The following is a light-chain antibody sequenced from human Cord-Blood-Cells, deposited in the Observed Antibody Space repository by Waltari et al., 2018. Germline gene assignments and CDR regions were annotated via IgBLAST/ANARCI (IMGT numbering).Light chain of an antibody. CDR3: QQSYSTPT. J-gene: IGKJ1*01. Sequence: DIQMTQSPSSLSASVGDRVTITCRASQSISSYLNWYQQKPGKAPKLLISAASSLQSGVPSRFSGSGSGTDFTLTIRSLQPEDFATYYCQQSYSTPTFGQGTKVEIK. CDR2: AAS. CDR1: QSISSY. V-gene: IGKV1-39*01.